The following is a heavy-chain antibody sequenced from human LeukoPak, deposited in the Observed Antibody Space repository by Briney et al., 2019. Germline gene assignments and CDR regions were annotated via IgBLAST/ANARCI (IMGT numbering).Heavy chain of an antibody. J-gene: IGHJ5*02. CDR2: IYYSGSA. V-gene: IGHV4-59*11. Sequence: PSETLSLTCTGSGGTISSHYWSWVRQAPGKGLEWMGYIYYSGSASDSPSLNSLVTISVATSTNQFSLKLSSVTAADTAVYDCARTYYAFWSGYYPNWFDLWGQGTLVTVSS. D-gene: IGHD3-3*01. CDR3: ARTYYAFWSGYYPNWFDL. CDR1: GGTISSHY.